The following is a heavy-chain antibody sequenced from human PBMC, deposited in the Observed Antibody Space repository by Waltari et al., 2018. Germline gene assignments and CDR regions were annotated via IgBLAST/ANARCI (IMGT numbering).Heavy chain of an antibody. CDR3: ARESEGSSSWYYYYGMDV. D-gene: IGHD6-13*01. Sequence: QVQLVQSGAEVKKPGASVKVSCKASGYTFTSYDINWVQQATGQGLEWMGWMNPNSGNTGYAQKFQGRVTMTRNTSISTAYMELSSLRSEDTAVYYCARESEGSSSWYYYYGMDVWGQGTTVTVSS. CDR1: GYTFTSYD. CDR2: MNPNSGNT. V-gene: IGHV1-8*01. J-gene: IGHJ6*02.